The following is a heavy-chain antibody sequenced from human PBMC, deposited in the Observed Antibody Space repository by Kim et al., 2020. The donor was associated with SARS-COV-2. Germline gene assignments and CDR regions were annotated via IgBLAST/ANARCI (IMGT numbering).Heavy chain of an antibody. Sequence: GESLKISCKGSGYSFTSYWIGWVRQMPGKGLEWMGIIYPGDSDTRYSPSFQGQVTISADKSISTAYLQWSSLKASDTAMYYCARLETPTVVTPGAHNWFDPWGQGTLVTVSS. V-gene: IGHV5-51*01. D-gene: IGHD4-17*01. CDR2: IYPGDSDT. CDR1: GYSFTSYW. J-gene: IGHJ5*02. CDR3: ARLETPTVVTPGAHNWFDP.